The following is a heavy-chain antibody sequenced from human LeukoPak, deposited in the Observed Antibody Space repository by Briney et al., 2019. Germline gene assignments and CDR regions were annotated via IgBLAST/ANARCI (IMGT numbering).Heavy chain of an antibody. CDR2: IKEDGSEK. J-gene: IGHJ3*01. Sequence: QPGGSLSLSCVASGVMFRTCGMSWVRQAPGPGLERVANIKEDGSEKTYVDSVKGRFTITRDNSKNSVYLQMNSLIAEDTAVYYCARDIPGCCVPSCFIKNAIDVCGRETMVTVSS. V-gene: IGHV3-7*03. CDR1: GVMFRTCG. CDR3: ARDIPGCCVPSCFIKNAIDV. D-gene: IGHD3-10*01.